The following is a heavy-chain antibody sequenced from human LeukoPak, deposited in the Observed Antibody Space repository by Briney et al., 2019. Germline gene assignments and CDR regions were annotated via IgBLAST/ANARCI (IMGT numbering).Heavy chain of an antibody. D-gene: IGHD3-10*01. CDR3: TTEGSGY. CDR2: IKSKFEGGRI. J-gene: IGHJ4*02. CDR1: GFSFSDAF. V-gene: IGHV3-15*05. Sequence: NPGGSLRLSCTASGFSFSDAFMSWVRQAPGKGLEWVGRIKSKFEGGRIDYSASVKGRFTISRDDSRNTMYLQMNILKIEDTAVYYCTTEGSGYWGQGTLVTVSS.